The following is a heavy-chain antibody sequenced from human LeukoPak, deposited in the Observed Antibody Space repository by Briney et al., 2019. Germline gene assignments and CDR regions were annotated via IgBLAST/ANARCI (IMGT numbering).Heavy chain of an antibody. J-gene: IGHJ2*01. V-gene: IGHV1-46*01. Sequence: ASVKVSCKASGYTFTSYFMHWVRQAPGQGLEWTGIINPSGGFTSYAQKFQGRVTMTRDTSTSTVYMELSSLRSEDTAVYYCAPTPSGASWYFDLWGRGTLVTVSS. CDR2: INPSGGFT. D-gene: IGHD7-27*01. CDR1: GYTFTSYF. CDR3: APTPSGASWYFDL.